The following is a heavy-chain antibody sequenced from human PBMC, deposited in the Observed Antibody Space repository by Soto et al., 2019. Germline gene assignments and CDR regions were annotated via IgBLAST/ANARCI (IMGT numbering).Heavy chain of an antibody. CDR2: IIPVFQTA. D-gene: IGHD3-22*01. V-gene: IGHV1-69*01. J-gene: IGHJ4*02. Sequence: QEQLVQSGAEVKKPGSSVKVSCKASGGLFSSYPISWVRQVPGQGLEWMGGIIPVFQTAYYTQRFHGRVTITADESTNTDYMEMSSLRSEATAIYYCARGGSGYTWFNEFWGQGTLVTVAS. CDR3: ARGGSGYTWFNEF. CDR1: GGLFSSYP.